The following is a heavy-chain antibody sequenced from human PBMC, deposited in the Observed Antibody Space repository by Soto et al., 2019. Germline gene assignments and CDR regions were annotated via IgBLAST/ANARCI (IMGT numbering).Heavy chain of an antibody. J-gene: IGHJ4*02. V-gene: IGHV6-1*01. D-gene: IGHD6-13*01. CDR3: ARVVGMAAAGTGYFDY. CDR2: TYYRSKWYN. CDR1: GDSVSSNSAA. Sequence: SQTLSLTCAISGDSVSSNSAAWNWIRQSPSRGLEWLGRTYYRSKWYNDYAVSVKSRITINPDTSKNQFSLQLNSVTPEDTAVYYCARVVGMAAAGTGYFDYWGQGTLVTVSS.